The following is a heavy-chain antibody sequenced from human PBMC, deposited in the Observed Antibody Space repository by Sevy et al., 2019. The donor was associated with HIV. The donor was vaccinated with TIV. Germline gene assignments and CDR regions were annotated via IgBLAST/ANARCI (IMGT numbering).Heavy chain of an antibody. J-gene: IGHJ4*02. CDR2: IYPGDSDT. CDR3: ARLPPHYYDSSGLDY. V-gene: IGHV5-51*01. Sequence: GESLKISCKGSGYSFTSYWIGWVRQMPGKGLEWMGIIYPGDSDTRYSPSFQGQVTISADKSIGTAYLQWGSLKASDTAMYYCARLPPHYYDSSGLDYWGQGTLVTVSS. CDR1: GYSFTSYW. D-gene: IGHD3-22*01.